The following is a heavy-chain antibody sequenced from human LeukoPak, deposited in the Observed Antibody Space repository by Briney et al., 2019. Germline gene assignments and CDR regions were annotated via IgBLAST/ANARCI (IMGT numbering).Heavy chain of an antibody. CDR1: GFTFSSYA. D-gene: IGHD3-9*01. Sequence: GGSLRLSCAASGFTFSSYAMHWVRQAPGKGLEWVAVISYDGSNKYYADSVKGRFTISRDNSKNTLYLQMNSLRAEDTAVYYCARDGDDGDWLVDYWGQGTLVTVSS. CDR2: ISYDGSNK. V-gene: IGHV3-30-3*01. J-gene: IGHJ4*02. CDR3: ARDGDDGDWLVDY.